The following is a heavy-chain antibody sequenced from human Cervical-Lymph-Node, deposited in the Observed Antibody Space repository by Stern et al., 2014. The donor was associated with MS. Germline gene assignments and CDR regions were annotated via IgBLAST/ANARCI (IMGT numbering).Heavy chain of an antibody. J-gene: IGHJ4*02. CDR1: GFSLSTSGMR. V-gene: IGHV2-70*04. Sequence: QITLKESGPALVKPTQTLTLTCTFSGFSLSTSGMRVSWIRQPPGKALELLAILELDNDKFYSTSRKTRHTISKDTSKNQVVLTMTNMDPVDTATYYCARIPTNGYFDYWGQGTLVTVSS. CDR2: LELDNDK. D-gene: IGHD2-8*01. CDR3: ARIPTNGYFDY.